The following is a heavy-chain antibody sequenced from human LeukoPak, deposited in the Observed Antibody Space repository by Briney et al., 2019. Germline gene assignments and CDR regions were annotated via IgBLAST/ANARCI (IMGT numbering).Heavy chain of an antibody. V-gene: IGHV3-74*01. CDR2: INSDGSST. CDR1: GFTFSSYW. D-gene: IGHD4-17*01. Sequence: GGSLRLSCAASGFTFSSYWMHWVRQAPGKGLVWVSRINSDGSSTSYADSVKGRFTISRGNAKNTLYLQMNSLRAEDTAVYYCAGYGDLSGAWWFDPWGQGTLVTVFS. J-gene: IGHJ5*02. CDR3: AGYGDLSGAWWFDP.